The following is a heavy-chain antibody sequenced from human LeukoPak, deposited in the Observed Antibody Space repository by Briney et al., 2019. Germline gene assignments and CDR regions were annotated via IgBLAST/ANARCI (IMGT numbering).Heavy chain of an antibody. CDR2: ISSDGRDK. CDR3: AKASFADSSGTAAPVDY. V-gene: IGHV3-30*18. Sequence: PGGSLRLSCEASGFSFRSYAMHWVRQAPGEGLERVAVISSDGRDKYYIDSVKGRFTISRDTSKNTLDLQMNSLGTEDTAIYYCAKASFADSSGTAAPVDYWGQGTQVTVSP. D-gene: IGHD3-22*01. CDR1: GFSFRSYA. J-gene: IGHJ4*02.